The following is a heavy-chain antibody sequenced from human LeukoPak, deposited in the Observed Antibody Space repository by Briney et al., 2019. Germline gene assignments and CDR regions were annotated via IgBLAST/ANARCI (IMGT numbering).Heavy chain of an antibody. Sequence: GGSLRLSCAASGFTFSSYAMSWVRQAPGKGLEWVSAISGSGGSTYYADSVKGRFTISRDNSKNTLYLQMNRLRAEDTAVYYCAKDPYSSGPYNWFDPWGQGTLVTVSS. CDR2: ISGSGGST. J-gene: IGHJ5*02. V-gene: IGHV3-23*01. CDR3: AKDPYSSGPYNWFDP. D-gene: IGHD6-19*01. CDR1: GFTFSSYA.